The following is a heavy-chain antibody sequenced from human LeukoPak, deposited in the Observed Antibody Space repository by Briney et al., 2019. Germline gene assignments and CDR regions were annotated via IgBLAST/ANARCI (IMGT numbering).Heavy chain of an antibody. V-gene: IGHV4-39*01. CDR1: GGSISSSNFY. D-gene: IGHD6-19*01. J-gene: IGHJ4*02. CDR3: ARRSSSGWYDY. CDR2: IYYSGSP. Sequence: PSETLFLTCTVSGGSISSSNFYWGWIRQPPGKGLEWIGNIYYSGSPYYNPSLKSRVTISVDTSKNQFSLKLSSVTAADTAMYYCARRSSSGWYDYWGQGTLVTVSS.